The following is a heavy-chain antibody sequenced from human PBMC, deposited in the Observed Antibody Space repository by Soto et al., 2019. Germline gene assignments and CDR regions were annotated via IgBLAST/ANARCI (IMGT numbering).Heavy chain of an antibody. CDR1: GYSFTSYW. D-gene: IGHD2-15*01. V-gene: IGHV5-10-1*01. Sequence: LGESLKISCKGSGYSFTSYWISWVRQMPGKGLEWMGRIDPSDSYTNYSPSFQGHVTISADKSISTAYLQWSSLKASDTAMYYCARLSLGYCSGGSCYSPGWFDPCGQGTMVTVYS. J-gene: IGHJ5*02. CDR3: ARLSLGYCSGGSCYSPGWFDP. CDR2: IDPSDSYT.